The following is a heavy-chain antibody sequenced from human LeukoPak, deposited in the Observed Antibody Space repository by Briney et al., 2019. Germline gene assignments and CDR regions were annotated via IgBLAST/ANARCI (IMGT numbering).Heavy chain of an antibody. CDR3: ASYNSGSYYRLSWYFDY. Sequence: SVKVSCKASGGTFSSYAISWVRQAPGQGLEWMGGITPIFGTANYAQKFQGRVTITTDESTSTAYMELSSLRSEDTAVYYCASYNSGSYYRLSWYFDYWGQGTLVTVSS. CDR1: GGTFSSYA. D-gene: IGHD1-26*01. V-gene: IGHV1-69*05. CDR2: ITPIFGTA. J-gene: IGHJ4*02.